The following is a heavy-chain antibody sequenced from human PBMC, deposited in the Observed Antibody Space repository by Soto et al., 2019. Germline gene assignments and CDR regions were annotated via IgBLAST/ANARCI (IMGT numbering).Heavy chain of an antibody. Sequence: ASVKVSCKASGYTFTSYGISWVRQAPGQGLEWMGWISAYNGNTNYAQKLQGRVTMTTDTSTSTAYMELRSLRSDDTAVYYCARACSSTSCLNWFDPWGQGTLVTVS. V-gene: IGHV1-18*01. CDR1: GYTFTSYG. J-gene: IGHJ5*02. CDR2: ISAYNGNT. D-gene: IGHD2-2*01. CDR3: ARACSSTSCLNWFDP.